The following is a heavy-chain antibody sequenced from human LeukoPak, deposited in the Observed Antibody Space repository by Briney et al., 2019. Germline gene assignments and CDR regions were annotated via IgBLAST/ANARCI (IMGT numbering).Heavy chain of an antibody. CDR1: GGSISSYY. CDR3: ARDELEYGMDV. CDR2: IYYSGST. D-gene: IGHD1-1*01. J-gene: IGHJ6*02. Sequence: SETLTLTCTVAGGSISSYYWSWIRQPAGKGLEWIGYIYYSGSTNYNPSLKSRVTISVDTSKNQFSLKLSSVTAADTAVYYCARDELEYGMDVWGQGTTVTVSS. V-gene: IGHV4-59*12.